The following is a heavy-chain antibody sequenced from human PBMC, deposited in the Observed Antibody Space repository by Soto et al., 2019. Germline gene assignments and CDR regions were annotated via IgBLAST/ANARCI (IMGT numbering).Heavy chain of an antibody. CDR1: GGSISSGDYY. J-gene: IGHJ4*02. CDR3: ARGAGYFDY. Sequence: QVQLQESGPGLVKPSQTLSLTCTVSGGSISSGDYYWSWIRQHPGKGLEWIGYIYYSGSTYYNPSLXXRXVXXVDTSKNQFSLKLSTVTAADTAVYSCARGAGYFDYWGQGTLVTVSS. V-gene: IGHV4-31*03. D-gene: IGHD3-10*01. CDR2: IYYSGST.